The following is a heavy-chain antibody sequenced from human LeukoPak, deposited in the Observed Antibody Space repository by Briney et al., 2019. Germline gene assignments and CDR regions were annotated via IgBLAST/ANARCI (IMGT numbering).Heavy chain of an antibody. CDR1: GFTFSGYA. J-gene: IGHJ4*02. D-gene: IGHD3-22*01. V-gene: IGHV3-23*01. Sequence: GGSLRLSCAASGFTFSGYAMSWVRQAPGKGLEWVSAISGSGGSTYYADSVKGRFTISRDNSKNTLYLQMNSLRAEDTAVYYCAKVRTYYYDSSGYSSEEYWGQGTLVTVSS. CDR2: ISGSGGST. CDR3: AKVRTYYYDSSGYSSEEY.